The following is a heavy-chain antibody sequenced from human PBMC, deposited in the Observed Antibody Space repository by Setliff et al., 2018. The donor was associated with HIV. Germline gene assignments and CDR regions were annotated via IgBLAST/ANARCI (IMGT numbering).Heavy chain of an antibody. CDR1: GGSISNFY. D-gene: IGHD3-22*01. J-gene: IGHJ4*02. CDR2: IYSTGDT. V-gene: IGHV4-4*07. CDR3: ARVRLTMIMMVDYFDQ. Sequence: SETLSLTCSVSGGSISNFYWSWIRQHPGKGLEWVGHIYSTGDTNYNPSLKSRVTLSADTSKNQLSLSLTSVTAADTAVYYCARVRLTMIMMVDYFDQWGQGTLVTVSS.